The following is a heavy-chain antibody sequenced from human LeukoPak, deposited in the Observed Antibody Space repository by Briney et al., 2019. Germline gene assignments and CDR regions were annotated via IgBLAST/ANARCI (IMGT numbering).Heavy chain of an antibody. Sequence: GGSLRLSCAASGLTFSTYAMGWVRQAPGKGLEWVSSIKGGGGDPFYADSVKGRFTISRDNSKNTLFLQLNSLRAEDSAVYYYAKGGHDFNPFYWWGQGTLVTVSS. J-gene: IGHJ4*02. CDR2: IKGGGGDP. D-gene: IGHD2-21*02. V-gene: IGHV3-23*01. CDR1: GLTFSTYA. CDR3: AKGGHDFNPFYW.